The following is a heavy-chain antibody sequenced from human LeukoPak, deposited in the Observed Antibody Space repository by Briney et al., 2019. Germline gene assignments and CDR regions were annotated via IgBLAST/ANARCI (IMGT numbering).Heavy chain of an antibody. J-gene: IGHJ4*02. CDR3: ARDWRLGVFDY. Sequence: PGGSLRLSCAASGFTFSSYAMHWVRQAPGKGLEGVAVISYDGSNKYYADSVKGRFTISRDNSKNTLYLQMNSLRAEDTAVYYCARDWRLGVFDYWGQGTLVTVSS. CDR1: GFTFSSYA. D-gene: IGHD7-27*01. CDR2: ISYDGSNK. V-gene: IGHV3-30*04.